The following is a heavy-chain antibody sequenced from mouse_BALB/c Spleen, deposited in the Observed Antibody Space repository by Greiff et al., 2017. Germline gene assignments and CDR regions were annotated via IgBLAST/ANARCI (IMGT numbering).Heavy chain of an antibody. CDR3: AKSDGTMITTSAY. D-gene: IGHD2-4*01. J-gene: IGHJ3*01. CDR1: GYSFTGYY. Sequence: VQLQQSGPELVKPGASVKISCKASGYSFTGYYMHWVKQSHVKSLEWIGRINPYNGATSYNQNFKDKASLTVDKSSSTAYMELHSLTSEDSAVYYCAKSDGTMITTSAYWGQGTLVTVSA. V-gene: IGHV1-31*01. CDR2: INPYNGAT.